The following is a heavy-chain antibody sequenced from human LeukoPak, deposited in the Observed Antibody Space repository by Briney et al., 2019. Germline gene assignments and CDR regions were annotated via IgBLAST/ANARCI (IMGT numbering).Heavy chain of an antibody. CDR1: GFTFSSYG. Sequence: PGGSLRLSCAASGFTFSSYGTHWVRQAPGKGLEWVAVISYDGSNKFYADSVKGRFTISRDNSKSTLYLQMNSLRAEDTAVYYCAKELSAGTGGGWEDYFDYWGQGTLVTVSA. CDR3: AKELSAGTGGGWEDYFDY. D-gene: IGHD6-13*01. V-gene: IGHV3-30*18. J-gene: IGHJ4*02. CDR2: ISYDGSNK.